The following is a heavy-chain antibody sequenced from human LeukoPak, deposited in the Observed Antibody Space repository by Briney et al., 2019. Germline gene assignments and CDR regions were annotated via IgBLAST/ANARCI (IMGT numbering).Heavy chain of an antibody. J-gene: IGHJ6*03. CDR1: GFTFSSYA. CDR3: AKLPQAAGDRYYVEV. D-gene: IGHD2-21*02. CDR2: ISGSGGST. V-gene: IGHV3-23*01. Sequence: PGGSLRLSCAASGFTFSSYAMSWVRQAPGKGLEWVSAISGSGGSTYYADSVKGRFTISRDNSKNTLYLQMNSLRAEDTAVYYCAKLPQAAGDRYYVEVWGKGTTVTVSS.